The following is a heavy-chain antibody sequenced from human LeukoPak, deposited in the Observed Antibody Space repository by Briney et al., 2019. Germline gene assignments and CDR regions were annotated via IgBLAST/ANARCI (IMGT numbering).Heavy chain of an antibody. CDR1: GYTFTGYY. CDR2: INPNSGGT. CDR3: AARGYSGYGASYYYYGMDV. J-gene: IGHJ6*02. D-gene: IGHD5-12*01. V-gene: IGHV1-2*02. Sequence: ASVKVSCKASGYTFTGYYMHWVRQAPGQGLEWMGWINPNSGGTNYAQKFQGRVTMTRGTSISTAYMELSRLRSDDTAVYYCAARGYSGYGASYYYYGMDVWGQGTTVTVSS.